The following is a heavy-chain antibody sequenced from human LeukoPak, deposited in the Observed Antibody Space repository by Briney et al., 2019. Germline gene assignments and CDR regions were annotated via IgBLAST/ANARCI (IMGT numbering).Heavy chain of an antibody. CDR1: GFTFSSYS. D-gene: IGHD6-6*01. Sequence: PGGSLRLSCAASGFTFSSYSMNWVRQAPGKGPEWVSSISSSSSYIYYADSVKGRFTISRDNAKNSLYLQMNSLRAEDTAVYYCATALAARPDFDYWGQGTLVTVSS. CDR3: ATALAARPDFDY. J-gene: IGHJ4*02. V-gene: IGHV3-21*01. CDR2: ISSSSSYI.